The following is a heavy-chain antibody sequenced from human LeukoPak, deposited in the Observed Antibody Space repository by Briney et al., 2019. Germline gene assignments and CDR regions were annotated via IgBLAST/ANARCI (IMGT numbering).Heavy chain of an antibody. CDR2: IYYSGST. D-gene: IGHD5-18*01. Sequence: SETLSLTCTVSGGSISSSSYYWGWIRQPPGKGLEWIGSIYYSGSTYYNPSLKSRVTISVDTSKNQFSLKLSSVTAADTAVYYCARVSGYSYGYIGVGYYYMDVWGKGTTVTVSS. V-gene: IGHV4-39*07. CDR1: GGSISSSSYY. J-gene: IGHJ6*03. CDR3: ARVSGYSYGYIGVGYYYMDV.